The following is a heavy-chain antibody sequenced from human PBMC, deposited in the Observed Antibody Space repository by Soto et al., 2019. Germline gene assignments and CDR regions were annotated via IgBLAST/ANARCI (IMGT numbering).Heavy chain of an antibody. V-gene: IGHV3-64*01. CDR3: ARGGSGTYYFDY. CDR1: GFTFSSYA. CDR2: ISSNGGST. Sequence: EVQLVESGGGLVQPGGSLRLSCAASGFTFSSYAMHWVHQAPGKGLEYVSAISSNGGSTYYANSVKGRFTISRENSKNTLYLQMGSMRAEDMAVYYCARGGSGTYYFDYWGQRTLVTVSS. D-gene: IGHD3-10*01. J-gene: IGHJ4*02.